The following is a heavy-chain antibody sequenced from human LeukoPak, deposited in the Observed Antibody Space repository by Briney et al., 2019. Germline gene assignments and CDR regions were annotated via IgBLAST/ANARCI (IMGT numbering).Heavy chain of an antibody. V-gene: IGHV3-7*01. CDR3: ARSHIVVVPAAIYDAFDI. D-gene: IGHD2-2*01. Sequence: PGGSLRLSCAASGFTFSSYWMSWVRQAPGKGLEWVSNIKQDGSEKYYVDSVKGRFTLSRDNAKNSLYLQMNSLRAEDTAVYYCARSHIVVVPAAIYDAFDIWGQGTMVTVSS. CDR2: IKQDGSEK. CDR1: GFTFSSYW. J-gene: IGHJ3*02.